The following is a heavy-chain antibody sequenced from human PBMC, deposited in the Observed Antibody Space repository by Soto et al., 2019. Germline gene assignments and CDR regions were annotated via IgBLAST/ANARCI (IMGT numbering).Heavy chain of an antibody. CDR1: GFTFSSYD. CDR2: IGTAGET. Sequence: GGSLRLSCAASGFTFSSYDMHWVRQATGKGLEWVSAIGTAGETYYPGSVKGRFTISRENAKNSLYLQINSLRAEDTAVYYCARGQWGENYFDYWGQGTLVTVSS. V-gene: IGHV3-13*01. J-gene: IGHJ4*02. D-gene: IGHD6-19*01. CDR3: ARGQWGENYFDY.